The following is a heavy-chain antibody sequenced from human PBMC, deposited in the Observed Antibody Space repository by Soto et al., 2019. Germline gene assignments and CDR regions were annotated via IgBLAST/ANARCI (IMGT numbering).Heavy chain of an antibody. CDR1: GFTFSSYA. Sequence: EVQLLESGGDLVQPGGSLRLSCAASGFTFSSYAMSWVRQAPGKGLEWVAGVSGSAINTYYADSVKGRFTISRDNSKSTVYLQLYSLGAEDTAVYYCARGGRDSGGFSRWGQGTQVTVSS. V-gene: IGHV3-23*01. D-gene: IGHD1-26*01. CDR3: ARGGRDSGGFSR. J-gene: IGHJ4*02. CDR2: VSGSAINT.